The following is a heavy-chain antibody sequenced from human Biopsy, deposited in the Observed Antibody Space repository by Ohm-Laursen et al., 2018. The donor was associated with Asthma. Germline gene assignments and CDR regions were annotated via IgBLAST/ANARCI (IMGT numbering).Heavy chain of an antibody. J-gene: IGHJ4*02. CDR2: INSVFGTT. CDR1: GGTFNTYV. Sequence: SVKASCQSLGGTFNTYVIGWARQAPGQGLEWLGGINSVFGTTTYPQKFQDRVTITADDSTSTVYMELSSLRSEDTAVYYCARKAGSCISRTCYSLDFWGQGTLVTVSS. V-gene: IGHV1-69*13. CDR3: ARKAGSCISRTCYSLDF. D-gene: IGHD2-2*01.